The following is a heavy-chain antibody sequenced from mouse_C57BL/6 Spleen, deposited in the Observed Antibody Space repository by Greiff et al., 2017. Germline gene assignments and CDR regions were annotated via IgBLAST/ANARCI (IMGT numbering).Heavy chain of an antibody. CDR3: ARDYDYDGDYFDY. J-gene: IGHJ2*01. CDR2: ISYDGSN. CDR1: GYSITSGYY. D-gene: IGHD2-4*01. Sequence: DVKLQESGPGLVKPSQSLSLTCSVTGYSITSGYYWNWIRQFPGNKLEWMGYISYDGSNNYNPSLKNRISITRDTSKNQFFLKLNPLTTEDTATYYCARDYDYDGDYFDYWGQGTTLTVSS. V-gene: IGHV3-6*01.